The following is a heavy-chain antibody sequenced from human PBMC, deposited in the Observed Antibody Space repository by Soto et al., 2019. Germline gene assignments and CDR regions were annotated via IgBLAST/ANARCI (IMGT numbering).Heavy chain of an antibody. V-gene: IGHV3-48*03. Sequence: GGSLRVSCEAPGFTFISYEMNWVRQAPGKGLEWVSYISSSGSTIYYADSVKGRFTISRDNAKNSLYLQMNSLRAEDTTVYYCARDKGSSGYYYEDHDAFDIWGQGTMVTVSS. CDR3: ARDKGSSGYYYEDHDAFDI. CDR1: GFTFISYE. CDR2: ISSSGSTI. J-gene: IGHJ3*02. D-gene: IGHD3-22*01.